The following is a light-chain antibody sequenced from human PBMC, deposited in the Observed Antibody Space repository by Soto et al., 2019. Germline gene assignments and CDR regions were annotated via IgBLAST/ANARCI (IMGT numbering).Light chain of an antibody. CDR3: EQDGSSPYT. J-gene: IGKJ2*01. CDR2: CAS. Sequence: EIVLTQSPGTLSLSPGERATLSCRASQSVSSNYLAWFQQKPGQAPRLLIYCASSRASGITDRFSGSGSGTDFPLTISRLERVDIAVYYGEQDGSSPYTFGPGTQLEIK. CDR1: QSVSSNY. V-gene: IGKV3-20*01.